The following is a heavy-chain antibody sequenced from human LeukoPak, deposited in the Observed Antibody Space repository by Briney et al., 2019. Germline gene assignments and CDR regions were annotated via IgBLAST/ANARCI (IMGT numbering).Heavy chain of an antibody. J-gene: IGHJ5*02. Sequence: GSLRLSCAASGFTFSTYWMHWVRQAPGKGLVWVSRINSDGSRTSYADFVKGRFTISRDNAKNTLYLQMNSLRAEDTAVYYCAREHYSGYDWGTNWFDPWGQGTLVTVSS. V-gene: IGHV3-74*01. CDR1: GFTFSTYW. D-gene: IGHD5-12*01. CDR3: AREHYSGYDWGTNWFDP. CDR2: INSDGSRT.